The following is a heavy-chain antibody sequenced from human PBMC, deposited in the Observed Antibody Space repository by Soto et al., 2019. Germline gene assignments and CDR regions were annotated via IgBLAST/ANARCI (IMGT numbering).Heavy chain of an antibody. V-gene: IGHV4-39*01. CDR1: GYSISGTSSF. CDR3: TRRVRSTGLLDY. Sequence: SETLSLTCTFSGYSISGTSSFWAWIRQPPGKNLEWIGSVYYTGSTYYNSSLKSRVSISIDTSKNQFSLSLNSVTAADTAVYYCTRRVRSTGLLDYWGQGALVT. D-gene: IGHD4-4*01. CDR2: VYYTGST. J-gene: IGHJ4*02.